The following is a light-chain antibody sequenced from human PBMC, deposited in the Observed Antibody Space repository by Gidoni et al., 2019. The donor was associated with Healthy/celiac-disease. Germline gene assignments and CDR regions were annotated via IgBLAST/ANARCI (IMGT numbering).Light chain of an antibody. CDR2: GAS. V-gene: IGKV3-20*01. J-gene: IGKJ4*01. CDR1: QSVTSSY. CDR3: QQYGSSPGT. Sequence: EIVLTQSPGTLSLSPGERATLSCRASQSVTSSYLAWYQQKPGQAPRLLICGASSRATGIPDRFSGGGSGTDFTLTISRLEPEDFAVYYCQQYGSSPGTFGGGTKVEIK.